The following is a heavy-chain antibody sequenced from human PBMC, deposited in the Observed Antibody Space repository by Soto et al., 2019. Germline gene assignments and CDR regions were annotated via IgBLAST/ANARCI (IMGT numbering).Heavy chain of an antibody. CDR1: GGSISSSSYY. CDR3: ARLESSSLSLYY. Sequence: QLQLQESGPGLVKPSETLSLTCTVSGGSISSSSYYWGWIRQPPGKGLEWIGRIYYSGSTYYNPSLKSRVTISVDTSKNQFSLKLSSVTAADPALYYCARLESSSLSLYYWGQGTLVTVSS. V-gene: IGHV4-39*01. CDR2: IYYSGST. J-gene: IGHJ4*02. D-gene: IGHD6-13*01.